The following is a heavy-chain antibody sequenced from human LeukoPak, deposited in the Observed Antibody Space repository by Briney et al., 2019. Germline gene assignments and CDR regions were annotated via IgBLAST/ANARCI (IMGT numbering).Heavy chain of an antibody. CDR1: GYTFITYH. D-gene: IGHD1-7*01. V-gene: IGHV1-46*01. Sequence: ASVKVSCKASGYTFITYHMHWVRQAPGQGLEWMGTIDPSGGRTAYAQKFQGRVTMTRDTSISTAYMELSRLRSDDTAVYYCASLPLAGTTPEESDAFDIWGQGTMVTVSS. CDR2: IDPSGGRT. CDR3: ASLPLAGTTPEESDAFDI. J-gene: IGHJ3*02.